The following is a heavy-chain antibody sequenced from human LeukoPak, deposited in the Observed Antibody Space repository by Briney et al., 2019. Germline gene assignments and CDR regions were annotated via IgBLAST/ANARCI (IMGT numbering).Heavy chain of an antibody. CDR2: IRQDGSEK. Sequence: GESLRLSCVDSGLNFEAYWMAWVRQAPGKGPEWVANIRQDGSEKNYVDSVRGRFTISRDNAKNSLYLQMNSLRAEDAAVYYCAREGDFWTGFSPNWLDPWGQGTLVTVSS. CDR1: GLNFEAYW. J-gene: IGHJ5*02. V-gene: IGHV3-7*01. D-gene: IGHD3/OR15-3a*01. CDR3: AREGDFWTGFSPNWLDP.